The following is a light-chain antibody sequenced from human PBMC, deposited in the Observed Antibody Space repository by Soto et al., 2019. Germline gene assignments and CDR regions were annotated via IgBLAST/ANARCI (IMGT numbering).Light chain of an antibody. CDR3: AAWDDSLSGVV. CDR1: SSNIGRNY. CDR2: SNY. J-gene: IGLJ2*01. V-gene: IGLV1-47*02. Sequence: QLVLTQPPSASETPGQRVTISCSGGSSNIGRNYVYWYQQLPGTAPKLLIYSNYQRPSGVPDRFSGSKSGTLASLAISGLRSEDEADYYCAAWDDSLSGVVFGGGTQLTVL.